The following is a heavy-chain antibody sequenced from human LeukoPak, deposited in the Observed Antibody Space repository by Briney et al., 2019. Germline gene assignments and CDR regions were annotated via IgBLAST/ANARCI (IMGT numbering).Heavy chain of an antibody. CDR3: ASPSGGRYRDDALDI. J-gene: IGHJ3*02. CDR1: GDSVSSNSAA. V-gene: IGHV6-1*01. CDR2: TYYRSKWYN. D-gene: IGHD3-10*01. Sequence: SQTLSLTCAISGDSVSSNSAAWNWIRQSPSRGLEWLGRTYYRSKWYNDYAESVKSRINIKPDTSKNQISLKLNSVTAADTAVYHCASPSGGRYRDDALDIWGQGTMVTVSS.